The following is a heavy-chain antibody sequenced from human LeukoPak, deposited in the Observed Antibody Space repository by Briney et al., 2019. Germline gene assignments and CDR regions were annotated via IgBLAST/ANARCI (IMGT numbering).Heavy chain of an antibody. J-gene: IGHJ6*02. CDR1: GYTFTGYY. V-gene: IGHV1-2*02. D-gene: IGHD2-2*01. CDR2: INPNSGGT. Sequence: ASVKVSCKASGYTFTGYYMHWVRQAPGQGLEWMGWINPNSGGTNYAQKFQGRVTMTRDTSISTAYMELSRLRSDDTAVYYCARDHCSSTSCSIYYYYYGMDVWGQGTTVTVS. CDR3: ARDHCSSTSCSIYYYYYGMDV.